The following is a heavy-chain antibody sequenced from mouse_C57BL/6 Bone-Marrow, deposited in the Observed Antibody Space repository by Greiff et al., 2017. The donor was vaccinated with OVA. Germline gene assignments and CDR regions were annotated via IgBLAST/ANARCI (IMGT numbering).Heavy chain of an antibody. Sequence: QVQLQQPGAELVMPGASVKLSCKASGYTFTSYWMHWVKQRPGQGLEWIGEIDPSDSYTNYNQKFKGKSTLTVDKSSSTAYMQLSSLTSEDSAVYYCARRPYYDYDWYFDVWGTGTTVTVSS. CDR1: GYTFTSYW. CDR2: IDPSDSYT. V-gene: IGHV1-69*01. D-gene: IGHD2-4*01. J-gene: IGHJ1*03. CDR3: ARRPYYDYDWYFDV.